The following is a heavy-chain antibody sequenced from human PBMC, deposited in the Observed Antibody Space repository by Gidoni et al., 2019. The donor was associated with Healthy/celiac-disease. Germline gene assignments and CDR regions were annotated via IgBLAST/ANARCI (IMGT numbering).Heavy chain of an antibody. Sequence: QVQLVQSGAEVKKPGSSVKVSCTASGGTFSSYAISWVRQAPGQGLEWLGGIIPIFGTANYAQKFQGRVTITADESTSTAYMELSSLRSEDTAVYYCARVRCSGGSCTIFDYWGQGTLVTVSS. CDR3: ARVRCSGGSCTIFDY. J-gene: IGHJ4*02. CDR1: GGTFSSYA. CDR2: IIPIFGTA. V-gene: IGHV1-69*12. D-gene: IGHD2-15*01.